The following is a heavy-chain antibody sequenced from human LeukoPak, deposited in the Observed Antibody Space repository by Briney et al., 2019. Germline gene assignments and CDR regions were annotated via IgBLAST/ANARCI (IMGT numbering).Heavy chain of an antibody. Sequence: GGSLRLSCVAPGFTFSSYAMSWVRQAPGKGLEWVSTISDSGDNTYYADSVKGRFTISRDNSKNTLYLQMNSLRAEDTAVYYCAKANSITIFGVISPVDYWGQGTLVTVSS. V-gene: IGHV3-23*01. J-gene: IGHJ4*02. D-gene: IGHD3-3*01. CDR1: GFTFSSYA. CDR2: ISDSGDNT. CDR3: AKANSITIFGVISPVDY.